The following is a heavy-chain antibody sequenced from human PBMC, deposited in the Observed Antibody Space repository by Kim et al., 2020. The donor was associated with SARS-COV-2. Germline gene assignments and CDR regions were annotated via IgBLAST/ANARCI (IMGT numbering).Heavy chain of an antibody. V-gene: IGHV5-51*01. Sequence: GESLKISCKGSGYSFTSYCIGWVRQMPGKGLEWMGIIYPGDSDTRYSPSFQGQVTISADKSISTAYLQWSSLKASDTDMYYCARLHSSYDSGGYCSGGSCSNWFDPWGQGTRVTVSS. CDR2: IYPGDSDT. J-gene: IGHJ5*02. CDR3: ARLHSSYDSGGYCSGGSCSNWFDP. CDR1: GYSFTSYC. D-gene: IGHD2-15*01.